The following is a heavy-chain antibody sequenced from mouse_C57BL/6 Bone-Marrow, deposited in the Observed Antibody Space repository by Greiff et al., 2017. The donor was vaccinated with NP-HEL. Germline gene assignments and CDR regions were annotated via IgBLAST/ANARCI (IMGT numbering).Heavy chain of an antibody. J-gene: IGHJ2*01. CDR3: ARFPHYYYGSSFPDY. D-gene: IGHD1-1*01. CDR2: IHPNSGRT. CDR1: GYTFTSYW. Sequence: QVQLQQPGAELVKPGASVKLSCKASGYTFTSYWMHWVKQRPGQGLEWIGMIHPNSGRTNYNEKFKSKATLTVDKSSSTAYMQLSSLTSEDSAIYYCARFPHYYYGSSFPDYWGQGTTLTVSS. V-gene: IGHV1-64*01.